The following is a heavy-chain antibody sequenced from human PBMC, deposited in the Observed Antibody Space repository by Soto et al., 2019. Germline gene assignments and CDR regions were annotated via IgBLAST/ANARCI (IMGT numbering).Heavy chain of an antibody. D-gene: IGHD5-12*01. CDR2: INPNSGGT. V-gene: IGHV1-2*04. CDR1: GYTFTGYY. Sequence: ASVKVSCKASGYTFTGYYMHWVRQAPGQGLEWMGWINPNSGGTNYAQKFQGWVTMTRDTSISTAYMELSRLRSDDTAVYYCARDLGSGYADYYYYGMDVWGQGTTVTVSS. CDR3: ARDLGSGYADYYYYGMDV. J-gene: IGHJ6*02.